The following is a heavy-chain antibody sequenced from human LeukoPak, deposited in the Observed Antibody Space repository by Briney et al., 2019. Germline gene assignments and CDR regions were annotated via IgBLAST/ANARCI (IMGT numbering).Heavy chain of an antibody. CDR2: MNPNSGNT. Sequence: ASVKVSCKASGYTFTSYDINWVRQATGQGLEWMGGMNPNSGNTGYAQKFQGRVTMTRNTSISTAYMELSSLRSEDTAVYYCARVGLLWFGELLNGMDVWGQGTTVTVSS. V-gene: IGHV1-8*01. D-gene: IGHD3-10*01. J-gene: IGHJ6*02. CDR3: ARVGLLWFGELLNGMDV. CDR1: GYTFTSYD.